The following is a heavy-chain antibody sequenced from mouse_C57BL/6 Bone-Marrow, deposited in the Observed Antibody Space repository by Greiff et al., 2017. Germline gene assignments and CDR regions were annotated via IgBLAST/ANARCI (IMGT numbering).Heavy chain of an antibody. V-gene: IGHV2-2*01. CDR2: IWSGGST. J-gene: IGHJ1*03. Sequence: VKLVESGPGLVQPSQSLSITCTVSGFSLTSYGVHWVRQSPGQGLEWLGVIWSGGSTDYNAAFISRLSISKDNSNSQVFFKMHSLQADDTTIYYCARESYGRYFDVWGTGTTVTVSS. CDR1: GFSLTSYG. CDR3: ARESYGRYFDV. D-gene: IGHD1-1*01.